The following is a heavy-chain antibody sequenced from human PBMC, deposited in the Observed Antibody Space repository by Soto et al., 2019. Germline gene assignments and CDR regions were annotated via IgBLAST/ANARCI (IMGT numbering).Heavy chain of an antibody. CDR1: GGTFSSYA. CDR2: IIPIFGTA. Sequence: QVQLVQSGAEVKKPGSSVKVSCKASGGTFSSYAISWVRQAPGQGLEWMGGIIPIFGTANYAQKFHGRVTITADKSTSPAYMELSSLRSEDTAVYYCASPMYYDSSGQFDYWGQGTLVTVSS. V-gene: IGHV1-69*06. D-gene: IGHD3-22*01. J-gene: IGHJ4*02. CDR3: ASPMYYDSSGQFDY.